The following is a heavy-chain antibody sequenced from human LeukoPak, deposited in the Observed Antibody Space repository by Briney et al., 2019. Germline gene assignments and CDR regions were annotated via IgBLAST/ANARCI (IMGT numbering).Heavy chain of an antibody. CDR3: AREGEEMWGPGNEEYFQH. V-gene: IGHV1-46*01. CDR2: INPSGGST. Sequence: GASVKVSCKASGYTFTSYYMHWVRQAPGQGLEWMRIINPSGGSTSYAQKFQGRVTMTRDTSTSTVYMELSSLRSEDTAVYYCAREGEEMWGPGNEEYFQHWGQGTLVTVSS. CDR1: GYTFTSYY. J-gene: IGHJ1*01. D-gene: IGHD1-1*01.